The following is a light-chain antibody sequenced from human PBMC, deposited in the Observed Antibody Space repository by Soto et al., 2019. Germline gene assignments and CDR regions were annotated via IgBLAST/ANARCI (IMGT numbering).Light chain of an antibody. Sequence: QSALTQPPSASGSPGQSVTISCTGTSNDVGYYDYVSWYQQYPGKAPKLMIYEVNKRPSGVPDRFSGSKSGDTAFLTVSGLQAEDEADYYCSSYAGSNNVVFGTGTKVTVL. J-gene: IGLJ1*01. V-gene: IGLV2-8*01. CDR1: SNDVGYYDY. CDR2: EVN. CDR3: SSYAGSNNVV.